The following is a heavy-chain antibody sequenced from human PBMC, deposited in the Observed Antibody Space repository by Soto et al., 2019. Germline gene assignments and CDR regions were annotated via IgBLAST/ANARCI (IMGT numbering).Heavy chain of an antibody. D-gene: IGHD3-3*01. V-gene: IGHV1-2*02. Sequence: ASVKVSCKASGYTFTGYYMHWVRQAPGQGLEWMGWINPNSGGTNYAQKFQGRVTMTRDTSISTAYMELSRLRSDDTAVYYCARLTYYDFWSGYPPGGFDPWGQGTLVTVSS. CDR2: INPNSGGT. CDR3: ARLTYYDFWSGYPPGGFDP. J-gene: IGHJ5*02. CDR1: GYTFTGYY.